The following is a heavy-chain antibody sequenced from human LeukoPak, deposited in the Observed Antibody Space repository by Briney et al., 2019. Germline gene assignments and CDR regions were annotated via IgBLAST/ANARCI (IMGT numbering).Heavy chain of an antibody. CDR1: GFTFSSYW. J-gene: IGHJ3*02. V-gene: IGHV3-7*01. Sequence: GGSLRLSCAASGFTFSSYWMSWVRQAPGKGLEWVANIKQDGSEKYYVDSVKGRFTISRDNAKNSLYLQMNSLRAEDTAVYYCASQTTVTTDDAFDIWGQGTMVTVSS. D-gene: IGHD4-17*01. CDR2: IKQDGSEK. CDR3: ASQTTVTTDDAFDI.